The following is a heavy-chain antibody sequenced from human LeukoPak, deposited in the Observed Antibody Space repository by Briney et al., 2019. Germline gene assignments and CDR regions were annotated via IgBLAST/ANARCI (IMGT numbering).Heavy chain of an antibody. CDR3: ARVPYCSNGICYTHYYCDY. CDR1: GGTFSKYT. CDR2: ITPLFGTA. D-gene: IGHD2-8*01. Sequence: SVKVSCKASGGTFSKYTISWVRQRPGQGLEWMGGITPLFGTANYAQKFQGRVTMTRDTSTSTVYMELSSLRSEDTAVYYCARVPYCSNGICYTHYYCDYWGQGTLVTVSS. V-gene: IGHV1-69*05. J-gene: IGHJ4*02.